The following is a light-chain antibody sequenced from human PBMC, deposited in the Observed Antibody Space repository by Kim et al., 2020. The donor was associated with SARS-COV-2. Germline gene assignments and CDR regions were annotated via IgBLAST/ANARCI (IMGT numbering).Light chain of an antibody. Sequence: SPGERAPLSCRASQSVSSSYLAWFQQKPGRAPRLLIYRASDRAPGIPDRFSGGASGTDLTLTISRLEPEDFAVYYCHQFGRSPWTFGQGTKVDIK. V-gene: IGKV3-20*01. CDR1: QSVSSSY. CDR3: HQFGRSPWT. CDR2: RAS. J-gene: IGKJ1*01.